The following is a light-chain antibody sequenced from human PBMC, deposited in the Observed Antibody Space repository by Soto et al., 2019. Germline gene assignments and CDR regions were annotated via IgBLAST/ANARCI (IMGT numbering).Light chain of an antibody. CDR1: QGIISN. J-gene: IGKJ1*01. CDR3: QQLNSHPRT. V-gene: IGKV1-9*01. CDR2: GAS. Sequence: DIQLIESPSFLSASVGDRVTITCRASQGIISNLAWNQQKQGKAPKLLIYGASTLQNGVPSTFTGSGSGTEFTLRISSLQPEDFATYHRQQLNSHPRTFGQENKV.